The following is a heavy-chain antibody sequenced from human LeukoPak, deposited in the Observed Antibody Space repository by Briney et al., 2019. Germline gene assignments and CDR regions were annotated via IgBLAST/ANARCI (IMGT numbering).Heavy chain of an antibody. V-gene: IGHV3-21*01. CDR1: GFTFSSYG. D-gene: IGHD6-13*01. CDR2: ISSSSSYI. J-gene: IGHJ5*02. Sequence: PGGSLRLSCAASGFTFSSYGMNWVRQAPGKGLEWVSPISSSSSYIYYADSVKGRFTISRDNAKNSLYLQMNSLRAEDTAVYYCARVGLSSTMTAWFDPWGQGTLVTVSS. CDR3: ARVGLSSTMTAWFDP.